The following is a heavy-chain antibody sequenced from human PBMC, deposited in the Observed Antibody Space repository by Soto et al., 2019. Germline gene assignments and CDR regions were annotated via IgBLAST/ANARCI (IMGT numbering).Heavy chain of an antibody. Sequence: QVRLQQWGAGLLKSSETLSLTCAVFGGSFTGYYWSWIRQPPGKGLEWIGEINHSGSTNYNPSLTSRVIISVDMSKNQFSLKLTSVTAADTAVYYCARPRPTRGALDYWGQGTLVTVSS. CDR1: GGSFTGYY. V-gene: IGHV4-34*01. D-gene: IGHD2-15*01. J-gene: IGHJ4*02. CDR3: ARPRPTRGALDY. CDR2: INHSGST.